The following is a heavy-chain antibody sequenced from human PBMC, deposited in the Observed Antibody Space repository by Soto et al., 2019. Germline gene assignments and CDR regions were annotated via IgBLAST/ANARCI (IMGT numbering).Heavy chain of an antibody. CDR2: VNPIVSMS. V-gene: IGHV1-69*04. CDR3: ATESLEWELLWAFDI. D-gene: IGHD1-26*01. CDR1: GDTFNFYS. J-gene: IGHJ3*02. Sequence: SVKVSCKASGDTFNFYSINWVRQAPGLGLEWMGRVNPIVSMSNYAQRFQGRVTMTADKSTSTAYMELSGLRSEDTAVYYCATESLEWELLWAFDIWGQGTMVTV.